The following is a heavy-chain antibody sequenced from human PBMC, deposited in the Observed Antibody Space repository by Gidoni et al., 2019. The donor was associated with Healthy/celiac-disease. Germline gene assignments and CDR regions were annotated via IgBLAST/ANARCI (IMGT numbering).Heavy chain of an antibody. J-gene: IGHJ5*02. CDR3: ARDLGSSWYSPSRHNWFAP. Sequence: QVQLVQSGAEVKKPGASVKVSCKASGSTFTSYGTSWVRQAPGQGLEWMGWISAYNGNTNYAQKLQGSVTMTTDTSTSTAYMALRSLRSDDTAVYYCARDLGSSWYSPSRHNWFAPWGKGTLVTVSS. CDR1: GSTFTSYG. CDR2: ISAYNGNT. D-gene: IGHD6-13*01. V-gene: IGHV1-18*01.